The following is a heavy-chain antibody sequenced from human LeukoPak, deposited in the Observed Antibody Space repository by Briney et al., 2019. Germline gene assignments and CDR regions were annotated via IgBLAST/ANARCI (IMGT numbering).Heavy chain of an antibody. J-gene: IGHJ4*02. D-gene: IGHD3-3*01. CDR3: ASGSRFLEWLSGPDY. CDR2: IIPIFGTA. V-gene: IGHV1-69*13. Sequence: GASVKVSCKASGGTFSSYAISWVRQAPGQGLEWMGGIIPIFGTANYAQKFQGRVTITADESTSAAYMELSSLRSEDTAVYYCASGSRFLEWLSGPDYWGQGTLVTVSS. CDR1: GGTFSSYA.